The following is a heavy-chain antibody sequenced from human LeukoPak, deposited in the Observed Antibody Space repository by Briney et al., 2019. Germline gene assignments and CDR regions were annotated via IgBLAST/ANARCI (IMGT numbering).Heavy chain of an antibody. J-gene: IGHJ4*02. CDR1: GFTFSSYA. D-gene: IGHD1-26*01. V-gene: IGHV3-30-3*01. CDR3: IVGATSDYFDY. CDR2: ISYDGSNK. Sequence: PGGSLRLSCAASGFTFSSYAMSWVRQAPGKGLEWVAVISYDGSNKYYADSVKGRFTISRDNSKNTLYLQMNSLRAEDTAVYYCIVGATSDYFDYWGQGTLVTVSS.